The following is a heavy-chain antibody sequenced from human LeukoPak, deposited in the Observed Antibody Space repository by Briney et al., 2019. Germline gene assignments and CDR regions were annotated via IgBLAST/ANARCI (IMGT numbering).Heavy chain of an antibody. D-gene: IGHD3-10*01. CDR1: GFTFSSYG. V-gene: IGHV3-30*18. CDR3: AKDRGTMVRGVSYYYYYGMDV. Sequence: PVGSLRLSCAASGFTFSSYGMHRVRQAPGKGLEWVAVISYDGSNKYYADSVKGRFTISRDNSKNTLYLQMNSLRAEDTAVYYCAKDRGTMVRGVSYYYYYGMDVWGQGTTVTVSS. J-gene: IGHJ6*02. CDR2: ISYDGSNK.